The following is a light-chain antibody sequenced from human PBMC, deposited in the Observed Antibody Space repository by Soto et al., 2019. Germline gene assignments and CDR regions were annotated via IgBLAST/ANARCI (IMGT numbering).Light chain of an antibody. CDR3: QQYNNWPYT. V-gene: IGKV3-15*01. CDR2: GAS. Sequence: EIVMTQSPATLSVSPGERATLSCRASQRVSSNLAWYQQKPGQAPRLLIYGASIRATGIPARFSCSGSGTEFTLTISSLQSEDFAVYSCQQYNNWPYTFGQGTQLEIK. J-gene: IGKJ2*01. CDR1: QRVSSN.